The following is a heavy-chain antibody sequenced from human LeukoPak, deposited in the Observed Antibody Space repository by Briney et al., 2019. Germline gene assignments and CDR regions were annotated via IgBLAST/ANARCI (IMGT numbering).Heavy chain of an antibody. J-gene: IGHJ3*02. D-gene: IGHD3-22*01. CDR1: GYTFTGYY. CDR2: INPNSGGT. V-gene: IGHV1-2*02. CDR3: ARYYYDSSGYPHAFDI. Sequence: RASVNVSCKASGYTFTGYYMHWVRQAPGQGLEWMGWINPNSGGTNYAQMFQGRVTMTRDTSISTAYMELSRLRSDDTAVYYCARYYYDSSGYPHAFDIWGQGTMVTVSS.